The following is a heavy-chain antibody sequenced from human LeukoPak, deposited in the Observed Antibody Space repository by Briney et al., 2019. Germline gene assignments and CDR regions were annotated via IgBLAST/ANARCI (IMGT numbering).Heavy chain of an antibody. J-gene: IGHJ4*02. CDR2: INPNSGGT. V-gene: IGHV1-2*02. CDR1: GYTFTGYY. D-gene: IGHD5-18*01. CDR3: AREEDTAMVPFDY. Sequence: ASVKVSCKASGYTFTGYYMHWVRQAPRQGLEWMGWINPNSGGTNYPQKSQGRVTMTRDTSISTAYMELSRLRSDDTAVYYCAREEDTAMVPFDYWGQGTLVTVSS.